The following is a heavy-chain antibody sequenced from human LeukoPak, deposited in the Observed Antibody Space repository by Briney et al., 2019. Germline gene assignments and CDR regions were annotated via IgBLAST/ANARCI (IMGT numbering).Heavy chain of an antibody. CDR2: IYYSGTT. V-gene: IGHV4-39*01. Sequence: ASETLSLTCSVSGGSISSPNHDWAWIRQPPGQGLEWIGSIYYSGTTYYKLSLKSRVTLSVDTSQNQFSLKLSSVTAADTAIYFCARSLGANTWVANWFDPWGQGTLVTVSA. D-gene: IGHD4/OR15-4a*01. CDR3: ARSLGANTWVANWFDP. J-gene: IGHJ5*02. CDR1: GGSISSPNHD.